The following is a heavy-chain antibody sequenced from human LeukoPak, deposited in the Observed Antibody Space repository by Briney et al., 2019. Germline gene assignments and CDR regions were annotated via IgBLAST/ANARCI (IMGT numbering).Heavy chain of an antibody. CDR3: ARVGYSGYDYRSHYYDSSGYGAFDI. CDR1: VGTFSSYA. CDR2: IIPIFGTA. V-gene: IGHV1-69*01. Sequence: SVKISCKASVGTFSSYAISWVRQAPGQGLVWMGGIIPIFGTAHYAQKFQGRVTITADESTSTAYMELSSLRSEDTAVYYCARVGYSGYDYRSHYYDSSGYGAFDIWGQGTMVTGSS. J-gene: IGHJ3*02. D-gene: IGHD3-22*01.